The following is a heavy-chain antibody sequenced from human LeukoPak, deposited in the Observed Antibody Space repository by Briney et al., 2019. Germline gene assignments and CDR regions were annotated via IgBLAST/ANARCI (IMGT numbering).Heavy chain of an antibody. D-gene: IGHD1-26*01. V-gene: IGHV4-59*01. J-gene: IGHJ4*02. Sequence: PSGTLSLTCTVSGGSISSYYWSWIRQPPGKGLEWIGYIYYSGSTNYNPSLKSRVTISVDTSKNQFSLKLSSVTAADTAVYYCARLIYGAFDYWGQGTLVTVSS. CDR3: ARLIYGAFDY. CDR1: GGSISSYY. CDR2: IYYSGST.